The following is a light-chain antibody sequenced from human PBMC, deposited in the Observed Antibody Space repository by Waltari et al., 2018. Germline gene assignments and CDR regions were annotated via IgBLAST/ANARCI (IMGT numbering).Light chain of an antibody. CDR3: QQSYSTRWT. CDR1: QSISSY. CDR2: AAS. V-gene: IGKV1-39*01. J-gene: IGKJ1*01. Sequence: DIQMTQSPSSLSASVGDRVTITCRASQSISSYLNWYQQKPGKAPKLLIYAASRLQSGVPSRFSGRGSGTDFTLTISSLQPEDFATYYCQQSYSTRWTFGQGTKVEIK.